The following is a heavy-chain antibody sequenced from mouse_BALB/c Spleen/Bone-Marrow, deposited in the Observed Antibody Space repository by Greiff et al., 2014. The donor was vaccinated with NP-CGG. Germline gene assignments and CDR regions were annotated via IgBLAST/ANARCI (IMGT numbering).Heavy chain of an antibody. D-gene: IGHD2-14*01. J-gene: IGHJ3*01. CDR2: IISGSNTI. CDR1: GFTFSSFG. Sequence: DVMLVESGGGLVQPGGSRKLSCAASGFTFSSFGMHWVRQAPEKGLEWVAYIISGSNTIYYADTVKGRFTISRDNPKNTPFLQMTSLRSEDTAMYYCARSRYDVGWFAYWGQGTLVTVSA. V-gene: IGHV5-17*02. CDR3: ARSRYDVGWFAY.